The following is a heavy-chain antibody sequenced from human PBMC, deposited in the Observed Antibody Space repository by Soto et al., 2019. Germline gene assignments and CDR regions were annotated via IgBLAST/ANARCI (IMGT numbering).Heavy chain of an antibody. J-gene: IGHJ4*02. CDR1: GYTFTSYG. Sequence: VASVKVSCKASGYTFTSYGISWMRQAPGQGLEWMGWISAYNGNTNYAQKLQGRVTMTTDTSTSTAYMELRSLRSDDTAVYYCARGKAYDFWSGYYLDYWGQGTLVTVSS. D-gene: IGHD3-3*01. V-gene: IGHV1-18*01. CDR3: ARGKAYDFWSGYYLDY. CDR2: ISAYNGNT.